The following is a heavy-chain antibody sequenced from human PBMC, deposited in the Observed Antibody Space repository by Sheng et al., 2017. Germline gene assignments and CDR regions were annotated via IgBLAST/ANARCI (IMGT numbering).Heavy chain of an antibody. D-gene: IGHD6-19*01. V-gene: IGHV1-18*01. CDR3: ARLMAGTKWYYYYYYYMDV. J-gene: IGHJ6*03. CDR2: ISAYNGNT. CDR1: GYTFTSYG. Sequence: QVQLVQSGAEVKKPGASVKVSCKASGYTFTSYGISWVRQAPGQGLEWMGWISAYNGNTNYAQKLQGRVTMTTDTSTSTAYMELRSLRSDDTAVYYCARLMAGTKWYYYYYYYMDVWGKGTTVTVSS.